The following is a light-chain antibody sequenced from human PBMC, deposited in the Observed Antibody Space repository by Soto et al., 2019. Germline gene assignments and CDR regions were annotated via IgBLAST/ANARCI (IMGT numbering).Light chain of an antibody. V-gene: IGLV4-69*01. J-gene: IGLJ2*01. CDR2: LNSDGSH. Sequence: PVLTQSPSASASLGASVKLTCTLSSGHSNYAIAWHQQQSEKGPRYLMKLNSDGSHSKGDGIPDRFSGSSSGAERYLTMSSLQSEDEADYYCQTWGSGIVVFGGGTKLTVL. CDR3: QTWGSGIVV. CDR1: SGHSNYA.